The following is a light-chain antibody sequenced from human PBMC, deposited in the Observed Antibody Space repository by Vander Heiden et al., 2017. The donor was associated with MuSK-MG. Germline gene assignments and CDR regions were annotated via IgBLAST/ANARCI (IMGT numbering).Light chain of an antibody. V-gene: IGKV1-33*01. CDR2: DAS. CDR1: QDISNY. CDR3: QQYDNLPLT. J-gene: IGKJ4*01. Sequence: DIQMTQSPSSLSASVRDRVTITCQASQDISNYLNWYQQKPGKAPRLLIYDASNLETGVPSRFSGSGSGTDFTFTIDSLQPEDIATYYCQQYDNLPLTFGGGTKVXIK.